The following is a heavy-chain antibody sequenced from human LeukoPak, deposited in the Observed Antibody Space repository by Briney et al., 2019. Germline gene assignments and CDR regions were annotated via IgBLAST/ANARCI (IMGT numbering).Heavy chain of an antibody. CDR1: GGSFTAFY. CDR3: ARAMAMGPYSSDR. D-gene: IGHD2-21*01. CDR2: VNHSGST. Sequence: SETLSLTCNVSGGSFTAFYSTWIRQPPGKGLEWIGEVNHSGSTNYNPSLQSRVTISVDMSRSQFSLNLNSMTAADTAVYYCARAMAMGPYSSDRWGHGTLVTVSS. V-gene: IGHV4-34*01. J-gene: IGHJ5*02.